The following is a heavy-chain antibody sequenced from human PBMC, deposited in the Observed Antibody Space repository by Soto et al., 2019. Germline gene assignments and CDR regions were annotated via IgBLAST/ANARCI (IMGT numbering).Heavy chain of an antibody. J-gene: IGHJ3*02. CDR3: ARVPGVVVSADDAFDI. D-gene: IGHD2-21*02. V-gene: IGHV4-4*02. Sequence: QVQLQESGPGLVKPSGTLSLTCAVSGGSVSSSNWWSWVRQSPWKGLEWMGEIYHSESAHYNPSLKSRATISLDKSKNQFSLRLTSVTAADTAVYYCARVPGVVVSADDAFDIWGPGTRVIVSS. CDR2: IYHSESA. CDR1: GGSVSSSNW.